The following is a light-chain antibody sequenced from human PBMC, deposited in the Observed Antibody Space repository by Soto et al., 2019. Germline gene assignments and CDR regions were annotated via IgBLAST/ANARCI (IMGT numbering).Light chain of an antibody. CDR1: QSISFW. CDR3: QHYNSFSGT. Sequence: DIQMTQSPSTLSASVGDRVIITCRASQSISFWLAWYQQKPGTAPNLLMYKASTLESGVPSRFSGSGSGTEFTLTISSLQPDDFATYYCQHYNSFSGTFGQGTKVDIK. CDR2: KAS. V-gene: IGKV1-5*03. J-gene: IGKJ1*01.